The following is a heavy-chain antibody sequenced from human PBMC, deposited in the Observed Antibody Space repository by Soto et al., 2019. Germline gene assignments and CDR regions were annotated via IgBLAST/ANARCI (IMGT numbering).Heavy chain of an antibody. V-gene: IGHV1-46*03. CDR1: GHTFTSYA. J-gene: IGHJ4*02. D-gene: IGHD3-10*01. Sequence: VASVKVSCKASGHTFTSYAMHWVRHAPGQRLEWMGWINPSGGSTSYAQKFQGRVTMTRDTSTSTVYMELSSLRSEDTAVYYCARSSGSYYNSARYWGQGTLVTVSS. CDR3: ARSSGSYYNSARY. CDR2: INPSGGST.